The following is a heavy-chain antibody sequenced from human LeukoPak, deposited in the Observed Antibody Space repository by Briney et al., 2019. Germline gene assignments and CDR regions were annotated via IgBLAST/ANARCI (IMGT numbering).Heavy chain of an antibody. CDR3: ARCQLLWFGRGENYFDY. CDR1: GYTFTSYA. V-gene: IGHV7-4-1*02. CDR2: INTNTGNP. Sequence: GASVKVSCKASGYTFTSYAMNWVRQAPGQGLEWMGWINTNTGNPTYAQGFTGRFVFSLDTSVSTAYLQISSLKAEDTAVYYCARCQLLWFGRGENYFDYWGQGTLVTVSS. D-gene: IGHD3-10*01. J-gene: IGHJ4*02.